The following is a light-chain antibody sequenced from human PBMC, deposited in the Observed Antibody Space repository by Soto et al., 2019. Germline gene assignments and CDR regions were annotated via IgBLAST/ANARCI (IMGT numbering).Light chain of an antibody. CDR1: QTVSSW. CDR3: QQYNSHLWT. CDR2: HAS. V-gene: IGKV1-5*01. J-gene: IGKJ1*01. Sequence: DIQMTQSPSTLSASVGDRVTITCRASQTVSSWLAWYQQKPGKAPNLLIYHASTLESGVPPRFSGSGSGTEFTLTISSLQTDDFATYYCQQYNSHLWTFGQGTKVEIK.